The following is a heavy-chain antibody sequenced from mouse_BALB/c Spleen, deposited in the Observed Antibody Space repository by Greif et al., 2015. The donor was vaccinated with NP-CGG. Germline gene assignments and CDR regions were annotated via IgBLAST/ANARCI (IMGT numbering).Heavy chain of an antibody. J-gene: IGHJ3*01. CDR1: GYTFTSYW. D-gene: IGHD4-1*01. Sequence: VQLQQSGAELAKPGASVKMSCKASGYTFTSYWMHWVKQRPGQGLEWIGYINPSTGYTEYNQKFEDKATLTADKSSSTAYMQLSSLTSEDSAVYYCARLGLGAYWGQGTLVTVSA. CDR2: INPSTGYT. CDR3: ARLGLGAY. V-gene: IGHV1-7*01.